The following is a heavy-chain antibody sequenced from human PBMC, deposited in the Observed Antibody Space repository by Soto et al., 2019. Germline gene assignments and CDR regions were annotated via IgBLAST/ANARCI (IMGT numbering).Heavy chain of an antibody. D-gene: IGHD6-13*01. CDR1: GFTVSSNY. CDR3: ARTLASARQVDY. Sequence: EMQLVESGGGLVXXXXSLRLSCAVSGFTVSSNYMTWVRQPPGKGLEWVSVMYTSGRTYYGDSVKGRVTISRDNSKNTLYLQMNSLRVEDTAVYYCARTLASARQVDYWGQGTLVTVSS. CDR2: MYTSGRT. V-gene: IGHV3-66*01. J-gene: IGHJ4*02.